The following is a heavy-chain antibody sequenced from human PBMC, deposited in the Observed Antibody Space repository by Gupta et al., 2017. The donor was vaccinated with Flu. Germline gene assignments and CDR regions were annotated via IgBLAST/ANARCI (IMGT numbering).Heavy chain of an antibody. CDR3: VKAHTGYRSGWGGY. V-gene: IGHV3-64D*06. CDR2: ISSNGGRK. Sequence: EVQLVESGGGLVQPGGSLRLSCSASGFTFSSYAMHWVRKAPGKGLEDVAAISSNGGRKYYGDAGKSRFTISRENSKKTLSRQMRCVGAGATAVYYYVKAHTGYRSGWGGYGGQGTMVTVYS. CDR1: GFTFSSYA. D-gene: IGHD6-19*01. J-gene: IGHJ4*02.